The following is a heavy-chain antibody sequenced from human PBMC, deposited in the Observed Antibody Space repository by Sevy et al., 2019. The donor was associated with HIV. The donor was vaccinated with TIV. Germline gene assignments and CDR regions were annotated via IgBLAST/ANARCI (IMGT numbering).Heavy chain of an antibody. Sequence: ESLKISCAASGFTFSSYAMSWVRQAPGKGLEWVSAISGSGGSTYYADSVKGRFTISRDNSKNTLYRQMNSLRAKDTAVYYCAKDFPGVAGTVVYYYYGMDVWGQGTTVTVSS. CDR2: ISGSGGST. J-gene: IGHJ6*02. CDR1: GFTFSSYA. V-gene: IGHV3-23*01. D-gene: IGHD6-19*01. CDR3: AKDFPGVAGTVVYYYYGMDV.